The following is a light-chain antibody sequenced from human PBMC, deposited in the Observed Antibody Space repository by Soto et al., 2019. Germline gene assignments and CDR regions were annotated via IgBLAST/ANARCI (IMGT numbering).Light chain of an antibody. J-gene: IGKJ2*01. CDR2: AAS. CDR3: QQYGSSSYA. CDR1: QSISGSY. Sequence: EIVLTQSPGTLSLSPGERATLTCRASQSISGSYLAWYQQKPGQAPRLLIYAASSRATGIPDRFSGSGSGTDFTLTISRLEPEDVAVYYCQQYGSSSYAFGQGTQLEIK. V-gene: IGKV3-20*01.